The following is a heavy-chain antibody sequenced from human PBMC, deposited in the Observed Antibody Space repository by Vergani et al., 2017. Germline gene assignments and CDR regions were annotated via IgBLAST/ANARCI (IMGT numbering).Heavy chain of an antibody. CDR1: GGTFSSYA. V-gene: IGHV1-69*12. CDR3: AGDPEYYYDSSGYDRGAYLDY. Sequence: QVQLVQSGAEVKKPGSSVKVSCKASGGTFSSYANSWVRQAPGQGLEWMGGIIPIFGTPNYAQKFQGRVTITADESTSTAYMELSRLRSDDTAVYYCAGDPEYYYDSSGYDRGAYLDYWGQGTMVTVSS. J-gene: IGHJ4*02. CDR2: IIPIFGTP. D-gene: IGHD3-22*01.